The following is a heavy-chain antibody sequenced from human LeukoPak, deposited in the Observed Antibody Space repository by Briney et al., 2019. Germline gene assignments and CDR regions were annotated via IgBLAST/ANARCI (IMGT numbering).Heavy chain of an antibody. CDR2: INPNSGGT. CDR1: GYTFTGYY. J-gene: IGHJ4*02. CDR3: ARDPGGSSSRLFDY. V-gene: IGHV1-2*02. D-gene: IGHD6-13*01. Sequence: ASVKVSCKASGYTFTGYYMHWVRQPPGQGLEWMGWINPNSGGTNYAQKFQGRVTMTRDTSIRTAYMELSRLRSDDTAVYYCARDPGGSSSRLFDYWGQGTLVTVSS.